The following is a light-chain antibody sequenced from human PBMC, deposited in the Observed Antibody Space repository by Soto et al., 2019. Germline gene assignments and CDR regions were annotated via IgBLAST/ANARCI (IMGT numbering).Light chain of an antibody. Sequence: IQITQTQSTPAVAVADKETITGRASQSIGGFLNWYQQKLGKAPKLLIYAASSLQSGVPSRFSGSGSGTDFTLTISSLQPEDFATYCCQLCYSTPLTFGEGTKVDIK. V-gene: IGKV1-39*01. J-gene: IGKJ4*01. CDR2: AAS. CDR1: QSIGGF. CDR3: QLCYSTPLT.